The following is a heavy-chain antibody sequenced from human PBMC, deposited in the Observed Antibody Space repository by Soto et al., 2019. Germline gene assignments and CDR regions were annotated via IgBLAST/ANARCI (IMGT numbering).Heavy chain of an antibody. CDR2: ITWNSDTI. J-gene: IGHJ6*02. CDR1: GFTFDDYA. D-gene: IGHD4-17*01. V-gene: IGHV3-9*01. CDR3: AKTTATTNYYYGMDV. Sequence: HPGGSLRLSCAASGFTFDDYAFHWVRQAPGKGLEWVSGITWNSDTIGYADSVKGRFTISRDNAKNSLYLQMNSLRAEDTALYYCAKTTATTNYYYGMDVWGQGTTVTV.